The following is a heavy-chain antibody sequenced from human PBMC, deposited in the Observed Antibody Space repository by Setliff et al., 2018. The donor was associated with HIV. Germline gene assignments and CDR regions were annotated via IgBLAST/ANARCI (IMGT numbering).Heavy chain of an antibody. CDR1: GGSVSGYY. CDR3: ARGVNFDY. J-gene: IGHJ4*02. CDR2: IDHSGST. V-gene: IGHV4-34*01. Sequence: PSETLSLTCAVCGGSVSGYYWSWIRQPPGKGLEWIGEIDHSGSTNYNPSLKSRVTISVDTSRNQFSLKLTSVTAADTAIYYCARGVNFDYWGQGTQVTVSS.